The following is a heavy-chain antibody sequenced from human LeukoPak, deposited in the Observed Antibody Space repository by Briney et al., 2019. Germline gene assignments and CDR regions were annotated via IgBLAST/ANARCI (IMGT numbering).Heavy chain of an antibody. Sequence: RPGGSLRLSCAASGFTFSSYAMSWVRQAPGKGLEWVSAISGSGGSTYYADSVKGRFTISRDNAKNTLYLQMNSLRAEDTAVYYCARDRIGPYYLYYFDYWGQGTLVTVSS. CDR2: ISGSGGST. J-gene: IGHJ4*02. D-gene: IGHD3-10*01. CDR1: GFTFSSYA. CDR3: ARDRIGPYYLYYFDY. V-gene: IGHV3-23*01.